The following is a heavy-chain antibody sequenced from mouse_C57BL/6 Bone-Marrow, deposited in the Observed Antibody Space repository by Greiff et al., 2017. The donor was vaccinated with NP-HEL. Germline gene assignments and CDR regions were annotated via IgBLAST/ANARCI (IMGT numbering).Heavy chain of an antibody. D-gene: IGHD2-4*01. CDR1: GYTFTSYW. V-gene: IGHV1-55*01. CDR2: IYPGSGST. Sequence: QVQLQQPGAELVKPGASVKMSCKASGYTFTSYWITWVKQRPGQGLEWIGDIYPGSGSTNYNEKFKSKATLTVDTSSSTAYMQLSSLTSEDSAVYYCARFYEYGAWFAYWGQGTLVTVSA. CDR3: ARFYEYGAWFAY. J-gene: IGHJ3*01.